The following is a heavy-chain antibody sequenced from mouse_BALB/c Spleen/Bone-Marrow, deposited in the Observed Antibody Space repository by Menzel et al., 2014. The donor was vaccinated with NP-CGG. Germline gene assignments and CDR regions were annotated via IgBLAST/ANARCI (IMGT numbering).Heavy chain of an antibody. Sequence: EVQRVESGGGLVQPGGSLKLSCAASGFTFSSYTMSWVRQTPEKRLEWVAYISNGGGSTYYPDTVKGRFTISRDNAKNTLYLQKSSLKSEDAAMYYCARGLRGYAMDYWGQGTSVTVSS. CDR3: ARGLRGYAMDY. CDR1: GFTFSSYT. J-gene: IGHJ4*01. CDR2: ISNGGGST. D-gene: IGHD2-4*01. V-gene: IGHV5-12-2*01.